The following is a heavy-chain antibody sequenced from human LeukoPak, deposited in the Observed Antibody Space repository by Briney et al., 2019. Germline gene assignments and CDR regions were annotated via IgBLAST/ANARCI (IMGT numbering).Heavy chain of an antibody. CDR3: ARDDGYNWNYDPPYYMDV. D-gene: IGHD1-7*01. Sequence: ASVKVSCKASGGTFSSYAISWVRQAPGQGLEWMGRIIPILGIANYAQKFQGRVTITADKSTSTAYMELSSLRSEDTAVYYCARDDGYNWNYDPPYYMDVWGKGTTVTVSS. J-gene: IGHJ6*03. CDR2: IIPILGIA. V-gene: IGHV1-69*04. CDR1: GGTFSSYA.